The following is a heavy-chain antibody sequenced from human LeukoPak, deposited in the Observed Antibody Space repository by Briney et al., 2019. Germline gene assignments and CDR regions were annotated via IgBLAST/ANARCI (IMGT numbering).Heavy chain of an antibody. J-gene: IGHJ4*02. CDR1: GGTFSSYA. D-gene: IGHD3-3*01. V-gene: IGHV1-69*13. CDR3: AREAPLLRFLEWLFDY. Sequence: SVKVSCKASGGTFSSYAISWVRQAPGQGLEWMGGIIPIFGTANYAQKFQGRVTITADESTSTAYMELSSLRSEDTAVYYCAREAPLLRFLEWLFDYWGQGTLVTASS. CDR2: IIPIFGTA.